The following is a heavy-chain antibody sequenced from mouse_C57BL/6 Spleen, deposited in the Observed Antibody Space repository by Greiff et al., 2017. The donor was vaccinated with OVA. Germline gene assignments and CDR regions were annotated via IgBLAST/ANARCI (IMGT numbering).Heavy chain of an antibody. CDR2: IYPGSGST. D-gene: IGHD3-2*02. Sequence: QVQLQQPGAELVKPGASVKMSCKASGYTFTSYWITWVKQRPGQGLEWIGDIYPGSGSTNYNEKFKSKATLTVDTSSSTAYMQLSSLTSEDSAVYYCARSEDSSGYPFDYWGQGTTLTVSS. CDR3: ARSEDSSGYPFDY. CDR1: GYTFTSYW. V-gene: IGHV1-55*01. J-gene: IGHJ2*01.